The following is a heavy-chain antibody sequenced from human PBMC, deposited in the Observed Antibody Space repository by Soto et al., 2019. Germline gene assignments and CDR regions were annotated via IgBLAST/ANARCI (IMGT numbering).Heavy chain of an antibody. Sequence: QLQLQESGPGLMKPSETLSLTCSVSGGSISSNSYFWDWIRQSPGKGLEWIGSVHFRGSTYYNPSLKVRVTISVDTAKNQCSLKLTSVTAADRAVYYCARRGPNNRYGYDHRLGPWGQGTLVTVSS. D-gene: IGHD5-18*01. J-gene: IGHJ5*02. V-gene: IGHV4-39*01. CDR3: ARRGPNNRYGYDHRLGP. CDR1: GGSISSNSYF. CDR2: VHFRGST.